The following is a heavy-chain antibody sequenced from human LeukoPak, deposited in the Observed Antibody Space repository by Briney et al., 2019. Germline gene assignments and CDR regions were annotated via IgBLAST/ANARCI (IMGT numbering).Heavy chain of an antibody. CDR2: INPTGGST. D-gene: IGHD5-24*01. CDR1: GYTLTSYY. V-gene: IGHV1-46*01. Sequence: GASVKVSCKASGYTLTSYYMHWVRQAPGQGLEWMGLINPTGGSTGYAQKFQGRVTMTRDTSISTAYMELSRLRSDDTAVYYCARRDGYNYWAAFDIWGQGTMVTVSS. J-gene: IGHJ3*02. CDR3: ARRDGYNYWAAFDI.